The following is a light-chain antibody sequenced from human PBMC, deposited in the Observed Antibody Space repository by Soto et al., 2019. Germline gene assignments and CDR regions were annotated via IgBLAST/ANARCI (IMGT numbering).Light chain of an antibody. CDR2: GAS. J-gene: IGKJ4*01. V-gene: IGKV3-20*01. CDR3: QQYGSSPLT. Sequence: EIVLTQSPGTLSLSPGESATLSCKASQSVRTFLAWYQQKPGQAPRLLIYGASSRATGIPDRFSGSGSGTDFTLTISRLEPEDFAVYYCQQYGSSPLTFGGGTKVDIK. CDR1: QSVRTF.